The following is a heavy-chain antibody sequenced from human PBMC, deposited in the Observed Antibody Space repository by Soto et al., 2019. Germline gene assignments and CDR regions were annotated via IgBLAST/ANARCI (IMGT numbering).Heavy chain of an antibody. V-gene: IGHV3-30*18. D-gene: IGHD6-13*01. J-gene: IGHJ4*02. CDR3: AKNGGATAGLIDY. CDR1: GFTFSSFA. Sequence: VQLVESGGGVVQPGRSLRLSCAASGFTFSSFAIHWVRQAPGKGLDWVAVISYDGSNKYYADSVKGRFTISRDNSKNTLYLQMNSLRVEDTAVYYCAKNGGATAGLIDYWGQGTLVTVSS. CDR2: ISYDGSNK.